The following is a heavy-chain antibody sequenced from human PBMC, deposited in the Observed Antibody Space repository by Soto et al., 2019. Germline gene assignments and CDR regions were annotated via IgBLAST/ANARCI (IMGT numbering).Heavy chain of an antibody. CDR3: ARDHYYGSGPDYYYYYYMDV. Sequence: PGGSLRLSCAASGFTFSSYGMHWVRQAPGKGLEWVAVIWYDGSNKYYADSVKGRFTISRDNSKNTLYLQMNSLRAEDTAVYYCARDHYYGSGPDYYYYYYMDVWGKGTTVTVSS. CDR1: GFTFSSYG. D-gene: IGHD3-10*01. J-gene: IGHJ6*03. V-gene: IGHV3-33*01. CDR2: IWYDGSNK.